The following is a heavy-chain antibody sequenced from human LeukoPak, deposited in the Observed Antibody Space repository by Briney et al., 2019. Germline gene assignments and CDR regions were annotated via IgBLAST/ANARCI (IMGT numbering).Heavy chain of an antibody. Sequence: GGSLRLSCAASGFTFSSYSMNWVRQAPGKGLEWVSSISSSSSYIYYADSVKGRFTISRDNAKNSLYLQMNSLRAEDTAVYYCATPLVEMATNDYWGQGTLVTVSS. CDR2: ISSSSSYI. CDR1: GFTFSSYS. D-gene: IGHD5-24*01. J-gene: IGHJ4*02. V-gene: IGHV3-21*01. CDR3: ATPLVEMATNDY.